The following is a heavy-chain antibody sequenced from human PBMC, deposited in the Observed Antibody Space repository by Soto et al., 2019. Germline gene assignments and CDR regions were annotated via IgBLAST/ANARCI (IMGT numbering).Heavy chain of an antibody. Sequence: PSETLSLTCTVSGGSISSGDYYWIWIRQPPGKVLDWIGYIYYSGSTYYNPSLKSRVTISVDTSKNQFSLKLSSVTAADTAVYYCARDLQLRLNPDGAYYYYYGMDVWGQGTTVTVSS. V-gene: IGHV4-30-4*01. CDR3: ARDLQLRLNPDGAYYYYYGMDV. CDR2: IYYSGST. D-gene: IGHD1-26*01. CDR1: GGSISSGDYY. J-gene: IGHJ6*02.